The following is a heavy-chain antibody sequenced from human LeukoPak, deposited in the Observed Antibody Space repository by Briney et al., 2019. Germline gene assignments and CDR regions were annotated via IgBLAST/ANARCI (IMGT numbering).Heavy chain of an antibody. CDR2: IRSKVYGGTT. J-gene: IGHJ3*02. Sequence: PGGSLRLSCTASGFTVGDYAMSWVRQAPGKGLEWVGFIRSKVYGGTTEYAASVKVRFTISRDDSKSIAYLQMTSLKTEDAGVYYCTRFTIVGVVDAFDIWGQGTMVTVSS. CDR1: GFTVGDYA. CDR3: TRFTIVGVVDAFDI. V-gene: IGHV3-49*04. D-gene: IGHD3-3*01.